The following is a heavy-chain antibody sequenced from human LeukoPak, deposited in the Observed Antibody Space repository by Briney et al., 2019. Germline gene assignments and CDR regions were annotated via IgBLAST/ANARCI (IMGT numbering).Heavy chain of an antibody. CDR1: GGSISSSSYY. V-gene: IGHV4-39*07. CDR2: IYYSGST. CDR3: ARLNRLEYSGDSYYYYYYYMDV. J-gene: IGHJ6*03. Sequence: PSETLSLTCTVSGGSISSSSYYWGWIRQPPGKGLEWIGSIYYSGSTYYNPSLKSRVTISVDTSKNQFSLKLSSVTAADTAVYYCARLNRLEYSGDSYYYYYYYMDVWGKGTTVTVSS. D-gene: IGHD6-6*01.